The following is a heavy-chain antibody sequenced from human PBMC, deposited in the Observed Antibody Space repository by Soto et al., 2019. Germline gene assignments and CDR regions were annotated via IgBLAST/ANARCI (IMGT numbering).Heavy chain of an antibody. D-gene: IGHD5-18*01. Sequence: QVQLQQWGAGLLKPSETLSLTCAVYGGSFSGYYWSWIRQPPGKGLEWIGEINHSGSTNYNPSLKSRVTISVDTSKNQFSLKLSSVTAADTAVYYCASIERYSYGYGYWGQGTLVTVSS. J-gene: IGHJ4*02. V-gene: IGHV4-34*01. CDR1: GGSFSGYY. CDR3: ASIERYSYGYGY. CDR2: INHSGST.